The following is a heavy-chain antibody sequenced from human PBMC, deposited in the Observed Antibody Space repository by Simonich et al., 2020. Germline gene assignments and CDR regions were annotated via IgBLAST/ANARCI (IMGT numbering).Heavy chain of an antibody. Sequence: EVQLLESGGGLVQPGGSLRLSCAASGFTFSRYAMSWVRQAPGKGLGWVSAISGSGGSTYNAGPGKSRFTMSRANSKNTLYLQMKSLRAEDTAVYYCAKDIGTVTTEWYFDLWGRGTLVTVSS. CDR2: ISGSGGST. D-gene: IGHD4-17*01. J-gene: IGHJ2*01. CDR1: GFTFSRYA. V-gene: IGHV3-23*01. CDR3: AKDIGTVTTEWYFDL.